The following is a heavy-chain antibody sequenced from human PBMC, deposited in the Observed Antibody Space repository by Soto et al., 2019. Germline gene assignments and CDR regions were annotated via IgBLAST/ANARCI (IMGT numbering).Heavy chain of an antibody. CDR2: IIPIFGTA. CDR1: GGTFSSYA. D-gene: IGHD2-2*02. Sequence: QVQLVQSGAEVKKPGSSVKVSCKASGGTFSSYAISWVRQAPGQGLEWMGGIIPIFGTANYAQKFQGRVTITADESTSIAYMELSSLRSEDTAVYYCAREGEGCSSTSCYIYDAFDIWGQGTMVTVSS. V-gene: IGHV1-69*01. J-gene: IGHJ3*02. CDR3: AREGEGCSSTSCYIYDAFDI.